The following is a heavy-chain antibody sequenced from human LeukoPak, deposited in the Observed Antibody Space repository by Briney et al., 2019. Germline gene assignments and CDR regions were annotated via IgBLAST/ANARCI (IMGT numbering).Heavy chain of an antibody. CDR3: ARDRGVYDSSGYYFVI. CDR2: ITPIFGTA. V-gene: IGHV1-69*06. J-gene: IGHJ4*02. D-gene: IGHD3-22*01. Sequence: ASVKVSCKASGGTFSSYAISWVRQAPGQGLEWMGGITPIFGTANYAQKFQGRVTITADKSTSTAYMELSSLRSEDTAVYYCARDRGVYDSSGYYFVIWGQGTLVTVSS. CDR1: GGTFSSYA.